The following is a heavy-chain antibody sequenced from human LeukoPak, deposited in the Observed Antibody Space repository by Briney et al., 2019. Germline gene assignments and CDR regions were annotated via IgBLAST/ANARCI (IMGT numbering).Heavy chain of an antibody. CDR1: GFFQSIHH. CDR3: TVASDRSFDS. V-gene: IGHV3-21*01. CDR2: ISSSSTYI. J-gene: IGHJ5*01. D-gene: IGHD4-11*01. Sequence: GGTLRLSCAASGFFQSIHHVICLRQAPGKGLEWVSCISSSSTYIYYADSVRGRFAISRDNAKNSLYLQMNSLRAEDTAVYYCTVASDRSFDSWGQGGLVTVSS.